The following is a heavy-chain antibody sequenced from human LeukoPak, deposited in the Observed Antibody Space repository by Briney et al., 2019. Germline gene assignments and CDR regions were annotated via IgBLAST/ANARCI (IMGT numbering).Heavy chain of an antibody. CDR1: GGSFSGYY. D-gene: IGHD6-19*01. Sequence: SETLSLTCAVYGGSFSGYYWSWIRQPPGKGLEWIGEINHSGSTNYNPSLKSRVTISVDTSKNQFSLQLNSVTPEDTAVYYCARSRGILVAVAGKDPFDYWGQGTLVTVSS. V-gene: IGHV4-34*01. CDR3: ARSRGILVAVAGKDPFDY. J-gene: IGHJ4*02. CDR2: INHSGST.